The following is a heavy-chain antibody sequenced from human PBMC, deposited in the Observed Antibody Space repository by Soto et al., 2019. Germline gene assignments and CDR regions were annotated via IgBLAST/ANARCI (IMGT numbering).Heavy chain of an antibody. J-gene: IGHJ6*03. D-gene: IGHD2-15*01. CDR2: IIPILGIA. V-gene: IGHV1-69*02. CDR1: GGTFSSYT. CDR3: ARDRLPPAPYYMDV. Sequence: QVQLVQSGAEVKKPGSSVKVSCKASGGTFSSYTISWVRQAPGQGLEWMGRIIPILGIANHAQKFQGRVTITADKSTSTAYMELSSLRSEDTAVYYCARDRLPPAPYYMDVWGKGTTVTVSS.